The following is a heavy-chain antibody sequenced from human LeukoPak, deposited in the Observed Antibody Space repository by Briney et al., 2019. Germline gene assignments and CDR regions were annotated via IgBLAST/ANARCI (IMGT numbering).Heavy chain of an antibody. J-gene: IGHJ4*02. D-gene: IGHD3-22*01. CDR3: AREGRAYRYDSSGYCPYFDY. V-gene: IGHV1-46*01. CDR1: GYTFTSYY. Sequence: ASVKVSCKASGYTFTSYYMHWVRQAPGQGLEWMGIINPSGGSTSYAQKFQGRVTMTRDTSTSTVYMELSSLISEDTAVYYCAREGRAYRYDSSGYCPYFDYWGQGTLVTVSS. CDR2: INPSGGST.